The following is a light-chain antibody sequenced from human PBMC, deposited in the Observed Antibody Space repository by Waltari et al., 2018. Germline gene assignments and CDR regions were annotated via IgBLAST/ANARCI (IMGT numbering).Light chain of an antibody. J-gene: IGLJ2*01. V-gene: IGLV3-1*01. CDR3: QAWDSSVV. CDR2: QDT. CDR1: KLGDKY. Sequence: SYELTQPPSVSVSPGQTASITCSGDKLGDKYACWYQQRPGQCPVLVIYQDTKRPSGIPDRFSGSNSGNTATLTISGTQAMDEADYYCQAWDSSVVFGGGTKLTVL.